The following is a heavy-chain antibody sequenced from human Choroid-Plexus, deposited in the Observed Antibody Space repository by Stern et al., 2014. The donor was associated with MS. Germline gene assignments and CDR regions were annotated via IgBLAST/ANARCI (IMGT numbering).Heavy chain of an antibody. Sequence: VKLGDSGGGVVRRGGPLRLSWGASGFTFGSCAMHWVRQAPGKGLEWVAGVAYDGSNKYYADSVKGRCPISRDNSQNTLYMQMSSLRPEDTAVYYCAKDRQYLTYFFDHWGQGSLVTVSS. CDR1: GFTFGSCA. D-gene: IGHD2/OR15-2a*01. CDR3: AKDRQYLTYFFDH. CDR2: VAYDGSNK. J-gene: IGHJ5*02. V-gene: IGHV3-30*18.